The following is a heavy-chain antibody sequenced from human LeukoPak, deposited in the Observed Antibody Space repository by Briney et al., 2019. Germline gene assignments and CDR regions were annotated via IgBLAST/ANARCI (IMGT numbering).Heavy chain of an antibody. J-gene: IGHJ4*02. V-gene: IGHV3-30*04. CDR2: ISYDGSNK. CDR3: ARGLEHIVVVTAIPETPFDY. CDR1: GLTFSSYA. D-gene: IGHD2-21*02. Sequence: GGSLRLSCAASGLTFSSYAMHWVRQAPGKGLEWVAVISYDGSNKYYADSVKGRFTISRDNSKNTLYLQMNSLRAEDTAVYYCARGLEHIVVVTAIPETPFDYWGQGTLVTVSS.